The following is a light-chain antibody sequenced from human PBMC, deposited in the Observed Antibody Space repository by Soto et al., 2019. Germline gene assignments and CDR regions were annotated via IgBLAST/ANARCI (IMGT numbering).Light chain of an antibody. Sequence: EIVMTQSPATLSVSPGERATLSCRASQSISSSLAWYTQKPGQAPRLLIYGASTRATGIPARFSGSGSRTEVTITISSRQSEDFAVYYYQQYNNGPTYTVGQGTKLESK. V-gene: IGKV3-15*01. J-gene: IGKJ2*01. CDR1: QSISSS. CDR3: QQYNNGPTYT. CDR2: GAS.